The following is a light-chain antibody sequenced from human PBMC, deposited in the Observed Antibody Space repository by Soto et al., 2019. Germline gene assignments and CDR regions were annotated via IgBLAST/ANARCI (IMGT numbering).Light chain of an antibody. J-gene: IGLJ1*01. CDR3: QSYDSSLSGSYV. CDR2: GNS. V-gene: IGLV1-40*01. CDR1: SSNIGAGYD. Sequence: QSVLAHPPSLSGAPGQRVTISCTGSSSNIGAGYDVHWYQQLPGTAPKLLIYGNSNRPSGVPDRFSGSKSGTSASLAITGLQAEDEADYYCQSYDSSLSGSYVFGTGTKVTVL.